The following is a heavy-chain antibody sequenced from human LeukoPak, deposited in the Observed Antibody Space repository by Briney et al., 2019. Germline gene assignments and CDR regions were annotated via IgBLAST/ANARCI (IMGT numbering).Heavy chain of an antibody. V-gene: IGHV4-59*12. CDR2: IHSSGST. CDR1: GGSISGDY. J-gene: IGHJ4*02. Sequence: KPSETLSLTCTVSGGSISGDYWSWIRQSPGKGLEWIAYIHSSGSTSYNPSLKSRVTISVDTSKNQFSLKLSSVTAADTAVYFCARDHEGFDYWGQGTLVTVSS. CDR3: ARDHEGFDY.